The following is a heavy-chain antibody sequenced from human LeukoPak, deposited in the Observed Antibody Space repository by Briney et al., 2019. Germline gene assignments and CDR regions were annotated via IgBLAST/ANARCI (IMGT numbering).Heavy chain of an antibody. V-gene: IGHV3-21*01. CDR3: ARVYSSTWYSGYLHMDV. CDR1: GFTLSSYN. D-gene: IGHD6-13*01. J-gene: IGHJ6*03. CDR2: ISWRNIDI. Sequence: GGSLRLSCVASGFTLSSYNMKRVRQAPGKRPEWVSSISWRNIDIEYADSVKGRFTISRDNDKKSLYLQMNSLRVEDTAVYYCARVYSSTWYSGYLHMDVWGKGTTVTVSS.